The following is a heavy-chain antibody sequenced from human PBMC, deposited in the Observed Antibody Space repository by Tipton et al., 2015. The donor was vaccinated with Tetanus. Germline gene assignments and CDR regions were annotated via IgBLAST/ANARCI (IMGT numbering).Heavy chain of an antibody. CDR1: GFTFSSYA. D-gene: IGHD3-22*01. CDR2: ISGSGGST. CDR3: ANDDYYDSSGYYWLFDLWY. Sequence: SLRLSCAASGFTFSSYAMSWVRQAPGKGLEWVSAISGSGGSTYYADSVKGRFTISRDNSKNTLYLQMNSLRAEDTAVYYCANDDYYDSSGYYWLFDLWYWGQGTLVTVSS. J-gene: IGHJ4*02. V-gene: IGHV3-23*01.